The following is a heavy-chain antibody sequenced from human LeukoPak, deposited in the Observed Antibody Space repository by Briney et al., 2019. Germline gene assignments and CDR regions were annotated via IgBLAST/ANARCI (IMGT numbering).Heavy chain of an antibody. J-gene: IGHJ4*02. D-gene: IGHD3-10*01. CDR3: ARHAAGSYKEWGYYFDY. CDR1: GGSISSYY. CDR2: IYYGGST. Sequence: SETLSLTCTVSGGSISSYYWSWIRQPPGKGLEWIGYIYYGGSTNYNPSLKSRVTISVDTSKNQFSLKLSSVTAADTAVYYCARHAAGSYKEWGYYFDYWGQGTLVTVSS. V-gene: IGHV4-59*08.